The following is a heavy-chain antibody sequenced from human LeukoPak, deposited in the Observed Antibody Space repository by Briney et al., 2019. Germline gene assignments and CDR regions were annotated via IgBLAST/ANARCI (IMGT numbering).Heavy chain of an antibody. CDR1: GYSSTRYW. CDR3: ARLLEGVAGTWGY. Sequence: KPGESLKISCKASGYSSTRYWIAWARQMPGKGLEWMGIIYPGDSDTRYSPSFQGQVTISADKSISTAYLQWSSLKASDTAMYDCARLLEGVAGTWGYWGQGTLVTVSS. CDR2: IYPGDSDT. J-gene: IGHJ4*02. D-gene: IGHD6-19*01. V-gene: IGHV5-51*01.